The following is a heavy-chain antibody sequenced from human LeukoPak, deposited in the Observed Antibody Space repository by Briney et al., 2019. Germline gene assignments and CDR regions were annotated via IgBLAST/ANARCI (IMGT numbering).Heavy chain of an antibody. J-gene: IGHJ4*02. Sequence: GGSLRLSCAASGFAFSTYAMSWVRQAPGKGLEWVSAINNSGGRTYYADSVKGRFTISRDNSQNTQYLQMNSLRAEDTAVYYCARVLWFGGIYYFDYWGQGTLVTVSS. D-gene: IGHD3-10*01. CDR1: GFAFSTYA. CDR2: INNSGGRT. CDR3: ARVLWFGGIYYFDY. V-gene: IGHV3-23*01.